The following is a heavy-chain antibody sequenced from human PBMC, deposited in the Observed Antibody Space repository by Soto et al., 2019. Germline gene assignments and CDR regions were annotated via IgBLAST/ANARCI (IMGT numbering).Heavy chain of an antibody. V-gene: IGHV3-74*01. CDR3: ARSLSTSPDY. CDR2: VNRDGSTT. Sequence: EVQLVESGGGLVQPGGSLRLSCAASGFTFSTYWMHWVRQAPGKGLVWVSRVNRDGSTTTYADSVNGRFTVSRDNAKNTLYLQTNSLRAEDTAVYYCARSLSTSPDYWGQGTLVTVSS. CDR1: GFTFSTYW. J-gene: IGHJ4*02. D-gene: IGHD2-2*01.